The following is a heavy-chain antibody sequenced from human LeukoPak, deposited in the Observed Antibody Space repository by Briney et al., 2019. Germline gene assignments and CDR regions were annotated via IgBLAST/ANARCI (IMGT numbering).Heavy chain of an antibody. CDR1: GFSFSGYG. D-gene: IGHD4-11*01. V-gene: IGHV3-33*06. J-gene: IGHJ6*03. CDR2: IWYDGSNK. Sequence: GGSLRLSCAASGFSFSGYGMHWVRQAPGKGLEWVAIIWYDGSNKYYADSVRGRFTISRDNSENTLYLQMNSVRAEDTAVYYCAKGGYTNYPDGYYYMDVWGKGTTVTVSS. CDR3: AKGGYTNYPDGYYYMDV.